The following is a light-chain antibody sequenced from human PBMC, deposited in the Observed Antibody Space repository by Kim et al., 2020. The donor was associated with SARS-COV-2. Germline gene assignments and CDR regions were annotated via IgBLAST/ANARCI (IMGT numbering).Light chain of an antibody. Sequence: PGQSIPFSWTDTRSGVGNYNLFSWYQQRPGKAPKHIIYEVTRRPSGVSIPFSGSKSANSASLTSSGLQAEDEALYYCSSFAGSSLLFGGGTQLTVL. J-gene: IGLJ3*02. CDR3: SSFAGSSLL. CDR1: RSGVGNYNL. V-gene: IGLV2-23*02. CDR2: EVT.